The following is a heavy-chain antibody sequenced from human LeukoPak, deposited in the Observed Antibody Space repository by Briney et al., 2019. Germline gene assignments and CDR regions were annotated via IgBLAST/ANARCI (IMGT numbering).Heavy chain of an antibody. CDR1: GGSISSSSYY. D-gene: IGHD5-18*01. CDR3: ARAVDTAMGPFDY. Sequence: SETLSLTCTVSGGSISSSSYYWGWIRQPPGKGLEWIESIYYSGSTYYNPSLKSRVTISVDTSKNQFSLKLSSVTAADTAVYYCARAVDTAMGPFDYWGQGTLVTVSS. CDR2: IYYSGST. V-gene: IGHV4-39*07. J-gene: IGHJ4*02.